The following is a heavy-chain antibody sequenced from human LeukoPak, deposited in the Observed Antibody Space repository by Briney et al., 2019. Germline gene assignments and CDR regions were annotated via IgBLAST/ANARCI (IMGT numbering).Heavy chain of an antibody. CDR3: ARHPGGYSSSWTLDY. D-gene: IGHD6-13*01. V-gene: IGHV4-59*01. Sequence: SETLSLTCTVSGGSISSYYWSWIRQPPGKGLEWIGYIYDSESTNYNPSLKSRVTISVDTFKNQFSLKLSSVTAADTAVYYCARHPGGYSSSWTLDYWGQGTLVTVSS. J-gene: IGHJ4*02. CDR2: IYDSEST. CDR1: GGSISSYY.